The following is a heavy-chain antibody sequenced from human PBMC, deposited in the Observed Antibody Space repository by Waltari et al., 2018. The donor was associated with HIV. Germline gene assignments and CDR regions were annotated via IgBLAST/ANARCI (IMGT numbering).Heavy chain of an antibody. V-gene: IGHV3-30*18. Sequence: QVQLVESGGGVVQPGRSLRLSCDTSRFTFSSYAMHWVRQAPGKGLEWVAVISYYGDNKYYADSVKGRFTISRDNSKNTLYLQMNSLRAEDTAVYYCAKGASGWSPGYWGQGTLVTVSS. J-gene: IGHJ4*02. CDR1: RFTFSSYA. D-gene: IGHD6-19*01. CDR3: AKGASGWSPGY. CDR2: ISYYGDNK.